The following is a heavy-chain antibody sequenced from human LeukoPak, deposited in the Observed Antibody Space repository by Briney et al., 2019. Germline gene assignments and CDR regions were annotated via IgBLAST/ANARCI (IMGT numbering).Heavy chain of an antibody. J-gene: IGHJ5*02. CDR1: GFTFSSYS. V-gene: IGHV3-21*01. CDR3: ARDSTRHTGWFDP. CDR2: ISSSSSYI. D-gene: IGHD2-2*01. Sequence: GGSLRLSCAASGFTFSSYSMNWVRQAPGKGLEWVSSISSSSSYIYYADSVKGRFTISRDNAKNSLYLQMNSLRAEDTAVYYCARDSTRHTGWFDPWGQGTLVTVSS.